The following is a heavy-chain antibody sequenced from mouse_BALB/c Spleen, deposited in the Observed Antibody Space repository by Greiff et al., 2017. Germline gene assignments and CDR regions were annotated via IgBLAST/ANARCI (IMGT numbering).Heavy chain of an antibody. Sequence: EVQRVESGPGLVKPSQSLSLTCTVTGYSITSDYAWNWIRQFPGNKLEWMGYISYSGSTSYNPSLKSRISITRDTSKNQFFLQLNSVTTEDTATYYCARGTVVATDYAMDYWGQGTSVTVSS. D-gene: IGHD1-1*01. J-gene: IGHJ4*01. CDR3: ARGTVVATDYAMDY. CDR1: GYSITSDYA. V-gene: IGHV3-2*02. CDR2: ISYSGST.